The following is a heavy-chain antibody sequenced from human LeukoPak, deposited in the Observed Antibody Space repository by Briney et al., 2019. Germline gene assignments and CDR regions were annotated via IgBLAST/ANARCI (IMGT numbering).Heavy chain of an antibody. Sequence: SVKVSCKASGYTFTSYGISWVRQAPGQGLEWMGGIIPIFGTANYAQKFQGRVTITADESTSTAYMELSSLRSEDTAVYYCARSAAAGLNWFDPWGQGTLVTVSS. V-gene: IGHV1-69*13. D-gene: IGHD6-13*01. CDR3: ARSAAAGLNWFDP. CDR1: GYTFTSYG. CDR2: IIPIFGTA. J-gene: IGHJ5*02.